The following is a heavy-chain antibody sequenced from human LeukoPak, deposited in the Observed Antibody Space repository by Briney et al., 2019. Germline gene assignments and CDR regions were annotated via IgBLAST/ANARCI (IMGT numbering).Heavy chain of an antibody. Sequence: GGSLRLSCAASGFVFTNHAMGWVRQAPGKGLEWVSAISGSGGSTYYADSVKGRFTISRDNSKNTLYLQMNTLRVEDTAVYYCTRDLMDYDASTGLHHYYMDVWGQGTTVTVSS. CDR2: ISGSGGST. CDR3: TRDLMDYDASTGLHHYYMDV. J-gene: IGHJ6*02. D-gene: IGHD3-9*01. CDR1: GFVFTNHA. V-gene: IGHV3-23*01.